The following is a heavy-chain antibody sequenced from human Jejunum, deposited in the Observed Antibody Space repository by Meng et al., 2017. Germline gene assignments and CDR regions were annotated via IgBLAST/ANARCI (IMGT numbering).Heavy chain of an antibody. CDR2: IWFDGSKT. J-gene: IGHJ4*02. D-gene: IGHD6-19*01. CDR3: ARYRSGSSDY. Sequence: VALGGSGGAVARPAPSLGLPCVASELPFRSYGMHWVRQAPGRGLGWVAVIWFDGSKTYYADSVKGRFTVSRDNSKNTLYLQMNSLRADDTAVYYCARYRSGSSDYWGPGTLVTVSS. CDR1: ELPFRSYG. V-gene: IGHV3-33*01.